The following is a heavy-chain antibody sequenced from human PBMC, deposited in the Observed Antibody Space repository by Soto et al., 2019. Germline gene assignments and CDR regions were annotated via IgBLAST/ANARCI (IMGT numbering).Heavy chain of an antibody. CDR1: GFTFSSYS. J-gene: IGHJ4*02. CDR3: ARGQVVAARSPDY. V-gene: IGHV3-48*02. Sequence: VQLVESGGGLVQPAGSLRLSCAASGFTFSSYSMHWGRQAPGKGLERVSYISSSSSTIYYADSVKGRFTISRDNAKNSLYLQMNSLRDEDTAVYYCARGQVVAARSPDYWGQGTLVTVSS. D-gene: IGHD2-15*01. CDR2: ISSSSSTI.